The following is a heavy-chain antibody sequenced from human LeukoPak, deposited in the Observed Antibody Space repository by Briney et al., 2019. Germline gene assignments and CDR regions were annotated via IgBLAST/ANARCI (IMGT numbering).Heavy chain of an antibody. CDR2: IYHSGST. Sequence: SETLSLTCTVSGYSISNGYYWGWIRQPPGKGLEWIGSIYHSGSTYYNPSLKSRVTISVDTSKNQFSLKLSSVTAADTAVYYCVRVNVRGGFDYWGQGTLVTVSS. CDR1: GYSISNGYY. V-gene: IGHV4-38-2*02. CDR3: VRVNVRGGFDY. D-gene: IGHD2-8*01. J-gene: IGHJ4*02.